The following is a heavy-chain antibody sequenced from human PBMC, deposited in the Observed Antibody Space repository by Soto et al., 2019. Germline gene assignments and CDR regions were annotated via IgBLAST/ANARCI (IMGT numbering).Heavy chain of an antibody. CDR1: GYTFTNVG. J-gene: IGHJ4*02. V-gene: IGHV1-18*01. CDR2: ISTDTGET. CDR3: ARGGDGFDVFDF. D-gene: IGHD3-10*01. Sequence: QVRLMQSGSDVKRPGASVKVSCKASGYTFTNVGMNWVRQAPGQGLEWIGWISTDTGETNYAQKFQGRVTITTDTSTSTAYMDMRNLISNDTAVYYCARGGDGFDVFDFWGQGTLVIVS.